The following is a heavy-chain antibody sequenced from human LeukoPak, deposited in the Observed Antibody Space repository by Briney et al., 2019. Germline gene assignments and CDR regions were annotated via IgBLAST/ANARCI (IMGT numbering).Heavy chain of an antibody. Sequence: SETLSLTCTVSGGSISSSNSYWGWIRQPPGKGLEWIGSIYYSGSTYYNPSLKSRVTISVDKSKNQFSLKLSSVTAADTAVYYCARDVPGPLPLYRAFDIWGQGTMVTVSS. D-gene: IGHD3-16*02. CDR3: ARDVPGPLPLYRAFDI. V-gene: IGHV4-39*07. CDR1: GGSISSSNSY. CDR2: IYYSGST. J-gene: IGHJ3*02.